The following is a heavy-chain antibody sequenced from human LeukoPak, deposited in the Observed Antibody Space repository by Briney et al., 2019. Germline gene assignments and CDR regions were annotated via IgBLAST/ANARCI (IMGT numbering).Heavy chain of an antibody. CDR2: INTNTGNP. Sequence: GASVKVSCKASGYTFTSNALGWVRQAPGQGLEWMGWINTNTGNPTYAQGFTGRSVLSLDTSDNTAYLQISSLQAEDTAVYYCASFFCTSGLCYYLDYWGQGTLVTVSS. V-gene: IGHV7-4-1*02. D-gene: IGHD2-8*01. J-gene: IGHJ4*02. CDR3: ASFFCTSGLCYYLDY. CDR1: GYTFTSNA.